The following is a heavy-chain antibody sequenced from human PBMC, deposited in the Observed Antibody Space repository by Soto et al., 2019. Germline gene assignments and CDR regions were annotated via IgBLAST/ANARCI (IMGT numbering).Heavy chain of an antibody. D-gene: IGHD3-10*01. CDR2: IKSKTDGGTT. Sequence: GGSLRLSCAASGFTFCNAWMNWVRQAPGKGLEWVGRIKSKTDGGTTDYAAPVKGRFTISRDDSKNTLYLQMNSLKTEDTAVYYCTTLNVLLWFGELSNFDYWGQGTLVTVSS. CDR1: GFTFCNAW. V-gene: IGHV3-15*07. CDR3: TTLNVLLWFGELSNFDY. J-gene: IGHJ4*02.